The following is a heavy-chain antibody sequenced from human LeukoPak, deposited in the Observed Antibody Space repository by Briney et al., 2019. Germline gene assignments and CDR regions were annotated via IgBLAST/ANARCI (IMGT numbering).Heavy chain of an antibody. Sequence: PSETLSLTCTVSGGSISITTYYWGWIRQPPGKGLGWIGNIYYSGSTYYNPSLKSRVTISVDTSKNQFSLKLSSVTAADTAVYYCARDYMVRGVIDYWGQGTLVTVSS. CDR1: GGSISITTYY. CDR2: IYYSGST. J-gene: IGHJ4*02. CDR3: ARDYMVRGVIDY. V-gene: IGHV4-39*07. D-gene: IGHD3-10*01.